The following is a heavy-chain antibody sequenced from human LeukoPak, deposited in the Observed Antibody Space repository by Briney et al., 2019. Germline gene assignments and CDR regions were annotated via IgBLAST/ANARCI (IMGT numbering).Heavy chain of an antibody. CDR2: IYYSGSI. Sequence: PSETLSLTCIVSGDSITNHYWSLIRRPPGKGLEWIGYIYYSGSINYNPSLKSPVTISVDTSRNQFSMKLNSVTAADTAVYYCAGSGGLSNQGAVFDYWGQGTLVTVSS. CDR3: AGSGGLSNQGAVFDY. CDR1: GDSITNHY. V-gene: IGHV4-59*11. D-gene: IGHD3-10*01. J-gene: IGHJ4*02.